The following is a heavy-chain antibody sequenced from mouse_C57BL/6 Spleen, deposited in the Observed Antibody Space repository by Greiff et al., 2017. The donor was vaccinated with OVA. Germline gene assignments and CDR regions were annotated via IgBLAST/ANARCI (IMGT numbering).Heavy chain of an antibody. V-gene: IGHV1-4*01. D-gene: IGHD2-4*01. Sequence: VQLQQSGAELARPGASVKKTCKASGYTFTSYTMHWVKQRPGQGLEWIGYINPSSGYTKYNQKFKDKATLTADKSSSTAYMQLSSLTSEDSAVYYCARRDYDVSYWYFDVWGTGTTVTVSS. CDR3: ARRDYDVSYWYFDV. CDR2: INPSSGYT. CDR1: GYTFTSYT. J-gene: IGHJ1*03.